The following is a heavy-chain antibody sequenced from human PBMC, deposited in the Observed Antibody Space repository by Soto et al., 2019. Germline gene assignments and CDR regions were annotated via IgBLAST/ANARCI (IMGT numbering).Heavy chain of an antibody. V-gene: IGHV4-31*03. J-gene: IGHJ4*02. CDR3: ARCCTHMVRGVTQYYFDY. Sequence: SETLSLTCTVSGCSISSGGYYWSWIRQHPGKGLEWIGYIHYSGSTYYNPSLKRRVTISVDTSKNQFSLKLSSVTAADTAVYYCARCCTHMVRGVTQYYFDYWGQGTLVTVSS. CDR1: GCSISSGGYY. CDR2: IHYSGST. D-gene: IGHD3-10*01.